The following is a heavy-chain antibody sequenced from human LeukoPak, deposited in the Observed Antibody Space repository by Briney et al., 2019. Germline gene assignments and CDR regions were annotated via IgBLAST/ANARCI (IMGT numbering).Heavy chain of an antibody. J-gene: IGHJ4*02. D-gene: IGHD5-24*01. CDR2: IYYSGST. V-gene: IGHV4-31*03. CDR3: ARQGDGFKTANFDY. CDR1: GGSISSGGYY. Sequence: SETLSLTCTVSGGSISSGGYYWSWIRQHPGKGLEWIGYIYYSGSTYYNPSLKSRVTISVDTFKNQFSLKLSSVTAADTAVYFCARQGDGFKTANFDYWGQGTLVTVSS.